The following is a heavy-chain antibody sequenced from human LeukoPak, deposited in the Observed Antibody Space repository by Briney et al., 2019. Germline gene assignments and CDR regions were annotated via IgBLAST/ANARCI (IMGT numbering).Heavy chain of an antibody. D-gene: IGHD1-26*01. CDR3: AKDLYSGSHAECFQH. Sequence: GGSLRLSCAASGFTFSSYAMSWVRQAPGKGLEWVSGISGGGGSTYYADSVKGRFTISRDNSEDTLYLQMSSLRAEDTAVYYCAKDLYSGSHAECFQHWGQGTLVIVSS. CDR1: GFTFSSYA. J-gene: IGHJ1*01. V-gene: IGHV3-23*01. CDR2: ISGGGGST.